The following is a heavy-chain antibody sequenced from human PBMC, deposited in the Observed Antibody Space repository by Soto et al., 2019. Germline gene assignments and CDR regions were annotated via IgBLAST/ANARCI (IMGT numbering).Heavy chain of an antibody. D-gene: IGHD6-19*01. V-gene: IGHV4-39*01. CDR2: IYYSGST. J-gene: IGHJ4*02. Sequence: SETLSLTCTVSGGSISSSSYYWGWIRQPPGKGLEWIGSIYYSGSTYYNPSLKSRVTISVDTSKNQFSLKLSSVTAADTAVYYCARFIAVAGHSEYYFDYWGQGTLVTVSS. CDR1: GGSISSSSYY. CDR3: ARFIAVAGHSEYYFDY.